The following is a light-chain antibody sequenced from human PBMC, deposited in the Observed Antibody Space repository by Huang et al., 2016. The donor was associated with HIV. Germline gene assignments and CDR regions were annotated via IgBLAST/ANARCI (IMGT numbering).Light chain of an antibody. CDR3: QHRYSWPLT. CDR2: DAS. Sequence: EIVLTQSPATLSLSPGDRATLSCSASQSVSSALAWYQQKPGQAPRLHIYDASKRATGVPARFSGSGSGTDFTLTISSLEPEDFAVYYCQHRYSWPLTFGGGTKVEIK. V-gene: IGKV3-11*01. J-gene: IGKJ4*01. CDR1: QSVSSA.